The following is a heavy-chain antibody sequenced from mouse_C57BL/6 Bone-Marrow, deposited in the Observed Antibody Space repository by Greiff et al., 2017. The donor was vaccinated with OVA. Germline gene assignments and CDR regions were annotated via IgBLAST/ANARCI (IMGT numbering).Heavy chain of an antibody. Sequence: EVQLQQSGPELVKPGASVKIPCKASGYTFTDYNMDWVKQSHGKSLEWIGDINPNNGGTIYNQKFKGKATLTVDKSSSTAYMELRSLTSEDTAVYYCARSGWLLRTFAYWGQGTLVTVSA. CDR3: ARSGWLLRTFAY. CDR1: GYTFTDYN. CDR2: INPNNGGT. J-gene: IGHJ3*01. V-gene: IGHV1-18*01. D-gene: IGHD2-3*01.